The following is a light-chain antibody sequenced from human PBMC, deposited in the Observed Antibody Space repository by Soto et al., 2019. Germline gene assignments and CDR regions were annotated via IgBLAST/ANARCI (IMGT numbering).Light chain of an antibody. CDR1: QDISNE. CDR2: DAT. CDR3: QQYHSHPFA. Sequence: DIQMTPSPSSLSASVGDRVTITCRASQDISNEVGWFQQQPGKVPKSVIYDATSLQSGVPSKFSGSGSGTELTLTISSLQPEDFATYYCQQYHSHPFACGPGTKGDIK. V-gene: IGKV1-16*02. J-gene: IGKJ3*01.